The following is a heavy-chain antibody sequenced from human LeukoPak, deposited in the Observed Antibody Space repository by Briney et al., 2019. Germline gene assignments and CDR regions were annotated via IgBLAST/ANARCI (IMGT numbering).Heavy chain of an antibody. D-gene: IGHD6-13*01. V-gene: IGHV4-38-2*02. Sequence: SETLSLTCTVSGHSISSGYYWGWIRQPPGKGLEWIGTIYHSGSTYYNPSLKSRVTISVDTSKNQFSLKLSSVTAADTAVYYCARGRAAAGYYYYYYMDVWGKGTTVTVSS. CDR3: ARGRAAAGYYYYYYMDV. CDR1: GHSISSGYY. J-gene: IGHJ6*03. CDR2: IYHSGST.